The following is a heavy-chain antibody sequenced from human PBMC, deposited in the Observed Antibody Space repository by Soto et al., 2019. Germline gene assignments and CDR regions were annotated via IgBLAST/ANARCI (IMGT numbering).Heavy chain of an antibody. D-gene: IGHD5-12*01. V-gene: IGHV4-31*01. J-gene: IGHJ6*03. Sequence: QVQLQESGPGLVKPSQTLSLTSTVSGGSISRGGYYWSCIRQHPGKGLEWIGYIDYSGGTYYNPSRKSPVTIAVDTSENQFSLRLSSVTAADKSVYYCSRKDSGSADYMEVWGKGTTVTVSS. CDR2: IDYSGGT. CDR1: GGSISRGGYY. CDR3: SRKDSGSADYMEV.